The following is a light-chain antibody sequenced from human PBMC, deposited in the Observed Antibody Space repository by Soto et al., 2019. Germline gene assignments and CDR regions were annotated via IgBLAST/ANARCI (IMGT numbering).Light chain of an antibody. CDR3: CSYAGIPRYV. V-gene: IGLV2-11*01. CDR1: SSDVGTYNY. Sequence: QSALTQPRSVSGSPGQSVTISCTGTSSDVGTYNYVSWYQQHPGKAPKVMIYDVSERPSGVPDRFSGSKSGNTASLTISGLQAEDEADYICCSYAGIPRYVFGTGTKLTVL. CDR2: DVS. J-gene: IGLJ1*01.